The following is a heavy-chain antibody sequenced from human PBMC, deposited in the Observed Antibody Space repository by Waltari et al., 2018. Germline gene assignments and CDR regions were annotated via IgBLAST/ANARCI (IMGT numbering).Heavy chain of an antibody. CDR2: ARDSGGSS. D-gene: IGHD3-10*01. CDR1: GFSFSNYA. CDR3: AKDLLPTGVFDY. V-gene: IGHV3-23*01. Sequence: EVQLLESGGGLVQPGGSLRLSCAASGFSFSNYAMSWVRQVPGKGLEWVSAARDSGGSSYYADSVKCRFTISRDNSKNMLYLQMKYLSAEDTALYYCAKDLLPTGVFDYWGQGALVTVSS. J-gene: IGHJ4*02.